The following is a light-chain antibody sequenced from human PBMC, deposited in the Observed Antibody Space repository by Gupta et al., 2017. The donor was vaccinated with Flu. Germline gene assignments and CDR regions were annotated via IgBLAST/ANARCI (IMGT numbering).Light chain of an antibody. Sequence: QSALTQPRSVPGSPGQSVTISCTGSISDVGGYHYVSWYQQHPGKAPKLMIHDVYKRPSAVPDRFAGSKSGKAAFLTISRLHTEDEADYYCGSYAGTYFYVFGTGTKVTVL. CDR1: ISDVGGYHY. V-gene: IGLV2-11*01. CDR2: DVY. CDR3: GSYAGTYFYV. J-gene: IGLJ1*01.